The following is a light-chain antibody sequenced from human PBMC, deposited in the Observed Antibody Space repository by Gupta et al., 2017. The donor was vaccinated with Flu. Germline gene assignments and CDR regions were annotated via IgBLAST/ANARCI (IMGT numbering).Light chain of an antibody. CDR3: CSYVNNNSPV. Sequence: LTISCTGTNSDVGSHKLVSWYQQHPDKVPKVIFYEGSNRPSAVSIRFSGSKSGNTASLTISGLQAEDDADYYCCSYVNNNSPVFGGGTKVTVL. CDR1: NSDVGSHKL. J-gene: IGLJ2*01. V-gene: IGLV2-23*01. CDR2: EGS.